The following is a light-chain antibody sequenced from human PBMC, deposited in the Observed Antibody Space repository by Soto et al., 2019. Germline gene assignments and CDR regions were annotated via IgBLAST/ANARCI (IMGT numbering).Light chain of an antibody. Sequence: EIVLTQSPATLSLSPGERATLSCRTSQSVSSHFAWYQQKPGKPPRLLISGVSNRATGIPARFSGSGSGTDFTLTISSLEPEDFAVYYCQQRSNWPLTWTCGQGTKVDIK. CDR2: GVS. J-gene: IGKJ1*01. CDR3: QQRSNWPLTWT. CDR1: QSVSSH. V-gene: IGKV3-11*01.